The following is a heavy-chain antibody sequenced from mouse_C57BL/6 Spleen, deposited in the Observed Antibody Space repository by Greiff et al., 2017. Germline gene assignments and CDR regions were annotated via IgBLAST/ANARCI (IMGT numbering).Heavy chain of an antibody. V-gene: IGHV1-18*01. Sequence: EVQVVESGPELVKPGASVKIPCKASGYTFTDYNMDWVKQSHGKSLEWIGDINPNNGGTIYNQKFKGKATLTVDKSSSTAYMELRSLTSEDTAVYYCARDRAPGAMDYWGQGTSVTVSS. CDR2: INPNNGGT. J-gene: IGHJ4*01. D-gene: IGHD6-1*01. CDR1: GYTFTDYN. CDR3: ARDRAPGAMDY.